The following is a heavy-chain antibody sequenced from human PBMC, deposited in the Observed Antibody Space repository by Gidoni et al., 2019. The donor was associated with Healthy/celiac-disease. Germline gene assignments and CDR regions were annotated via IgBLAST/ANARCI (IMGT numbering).Heavy chain of an antibody. D-gene: IGHD6-13*01. V-gene: IGHV1-2*02. CDR1: GYTFTGHY. CDR3: ARESIAAAVTAGAFDY. Sequence: QVQLGQSGAEVKKPGASVKVSGTASGYTFTGHYMHWVRQAPGQGLEWMGWINPNSGGTNYAQKFQGRVTMTRYTSISTAYMELSRLRSDDTAVYYCARESIAAAVTAGAFDYWGQGTLVTVSS. J-gene: IGHJ4*02. CDR2: INPNSGGT.